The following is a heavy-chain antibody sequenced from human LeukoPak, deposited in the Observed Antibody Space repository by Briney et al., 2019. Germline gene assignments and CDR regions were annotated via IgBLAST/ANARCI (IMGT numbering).Heavy chain of an antibody. CDR2: IYHSGST. Sequence: SETLSLTCAVSGGSISSSNWWSWVRQPPGKGLEWIGEIYHSGSTNYNPSLKSRVTISVDKSKNQFSLKLSSVTAADTAVYYCARLYYDYVWGSYRMNWLDPWGQGTLVTVSS. CDR1: GGSISSSNW. CDR3: ARLYYDYVWGSYRMNWLDP. D-gene: IGHD3-16*02. J-gene: IGHJ5*02. V-gene: IGHV4-4*02.